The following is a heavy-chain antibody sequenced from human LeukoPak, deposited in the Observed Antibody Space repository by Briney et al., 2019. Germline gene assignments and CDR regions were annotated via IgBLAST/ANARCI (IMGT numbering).Heavy chain of an antibody. D-gene: IGHD5-18*01. V-gene: IGHV3-21*01. CDR1: GFTSSSYS. J-gene: IGHJ4*02. Sequence: GGSLRLSCAASGFTSSSYSMNWVRQAPGKGLEWVSSISSSSSYIYYADSVKGRFTISRDNAKNSLYLQMNSLRAEDTAVYYCARDLDGYSLFDYWGQGTLVTVSS. CDR3: ARDLDGYSLFDY. CDR2: ISSSSSYI.